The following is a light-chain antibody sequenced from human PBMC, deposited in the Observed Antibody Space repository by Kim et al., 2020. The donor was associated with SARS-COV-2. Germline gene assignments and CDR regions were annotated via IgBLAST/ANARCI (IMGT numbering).Light chain of an antibody. CDR2: YDS. J-gene: IGLJ3*02. Sequence: APGKTARLTCGGNNIGSKSVHWYQQKPGQAPVLVIYYDSDRPSGIPERFSGSNSGNTATLTISRVEAGDEADYYCQVWDSSSDHRVFGGETQLTVL. CDR1: NIGSKS. CDR3: QVWDSSSDHRV. V-gene: IGLV3-21*04.